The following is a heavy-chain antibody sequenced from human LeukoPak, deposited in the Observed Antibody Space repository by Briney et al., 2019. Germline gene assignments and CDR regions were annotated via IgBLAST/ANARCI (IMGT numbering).Heavy chain of an antibody. J-gene: IGHJ4*02. CDR3: STVRYCTTDVCYTPFDY. CDR1: GITFSSYW. Sequence: PGGSLRLSCAASGITFSSYWMHWVRQAPGKGLVWVSRINSDGSSTSYVDSVRGRFTISRDNAKNTLYLQMNSLKTEDTAVYYCSTVRYCTTDVCYTPFDYWGQGTLVTVSS. D-gene: IGHD2-8*01. CDR2: INSDGSST. V-gene: IGHV3-74*01.